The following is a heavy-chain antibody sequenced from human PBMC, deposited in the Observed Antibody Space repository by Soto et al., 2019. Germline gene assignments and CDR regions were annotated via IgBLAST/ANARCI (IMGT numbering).Heavy chain of an antibody. J-gene: IGHJ4*02. Sequence: HGGSLKLSSAASGLTFSSYAMSWVRQAPGKGLEWVSAISGSGGSTYYADSVKGRFTISRDNSKNTLYLQMNSLRAEDTAVYYCANPIRDYWGQGTLVTVSS. CDR2: ISGSGGST. CDR3: ANPIRDY. CDR1: GLTFSSYA. V-gene: IGHV3-23*01. D-gene: IGHD3-3*01.